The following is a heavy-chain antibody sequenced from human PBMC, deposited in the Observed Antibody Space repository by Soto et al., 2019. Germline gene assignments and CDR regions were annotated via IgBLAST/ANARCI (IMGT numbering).Heavy chain of an antibody. V-gene: IGHV3-9*01. CDR1: GFTFDDYA. J-gene: IGHJ4*02. CDR3: AKGASTTVFAFNDY. Sequence: PGGCLRLSCAASGFTFDDYAMHWVRQGPGKGLEWVSSISWNSGNLGYADSVKGRFTISRDNAKNSLYLQMNSLRGEDTALYYCAKGASTTVFAFNDYWGQGTLVTVSS. CDR2: ISWNSGNL. D-gene: IGHD4-17*01.